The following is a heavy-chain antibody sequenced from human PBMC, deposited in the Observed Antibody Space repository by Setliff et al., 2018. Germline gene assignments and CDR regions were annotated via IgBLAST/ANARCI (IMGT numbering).Heavy chain of an antibody. V-gene: IGHV1-18*01. J-gene: IGHJ4*02. D-gene: IGHD2-21*01. CDR2: ISAYNGNT. CDR1: GYTFTSYG. CDR3: TRSRAPSVVLAADFDF. Sequence: ASVKVSCKASGYTFTSYGISWVRQAPGQGLEWMGWISAYNGNTNYAQKLQGRVTMTTDTSTSTAYMELRSLRSDDTAVYYCTRSRAPSVVLAADFDFWGQGTPVTVSS.